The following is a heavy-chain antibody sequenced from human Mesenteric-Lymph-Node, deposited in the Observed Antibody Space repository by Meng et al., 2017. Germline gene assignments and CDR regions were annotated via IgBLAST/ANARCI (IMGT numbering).Heavy chain of an antibody. J-gene: IGHJ3*02. V-gene: IGHV3-30*04. CDR3: AREWDSFDI. CDR2: IETNERTT. Sequence: GESLKISCAASGFTFSNYIMQWVRQAPGKGLEWVALIETNERTTYYADFVKVRFTVSRDNSKNTLYLQVDSLRVEDTAVYYCAREWDSFDIWGQGTMVTVSS. CDR1: GFTFSNYI.